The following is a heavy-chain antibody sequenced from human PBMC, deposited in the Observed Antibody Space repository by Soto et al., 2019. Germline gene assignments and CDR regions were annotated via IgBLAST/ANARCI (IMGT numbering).Heavy chain of an antibody. Sequence: GGSLRLSCAASGFTFRDYYMSWIRQAPGKGLEWVSYISSSGTGIYYADSVKGRFTVPRDNAKNSLYLQMNSLRAEDTAVYYCAKLITTAAAGTVDYWGLGTLVTVSS. CDR3: AKLITTAAAGTVDY. J-gene: IGHJ4*02. D-gene: IGHD6-13*01. CDR2: ISSSGTGI. V-gene: IGHV3-11*01. CDR1: GFTFRDYY.